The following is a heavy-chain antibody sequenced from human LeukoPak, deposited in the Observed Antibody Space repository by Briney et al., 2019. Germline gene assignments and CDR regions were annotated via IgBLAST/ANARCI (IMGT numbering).Heavy chain of an antibody. CDR2: IRVHGSTE. D-gene: IGHD3-16*01. Sequence: GRSLTPSCAASGFAFNIYGMHSASHAPRRWLGWLAFIRVHGSTEYYADSVRCGLTISRDNSKSTLYLQMNSLRAEGTAVYYCAKDLYAATNVGYYFDYWGLGTLVTVSS. J-gene: IGHJ4*02. CDR1: GFAFNIYG. CDR3: AKDLYAATNVGYYFDY. V-gene: IGHV3-30*02.